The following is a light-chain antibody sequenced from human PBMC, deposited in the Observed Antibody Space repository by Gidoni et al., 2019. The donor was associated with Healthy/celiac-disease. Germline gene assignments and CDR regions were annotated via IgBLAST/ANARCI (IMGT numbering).Light chain of an antibody. J-gene: IGKJ2*01. CDR2: GAS. Sequence: IVFTQSPGTLSFSPGERATLSCRASQSVSSSYLAWYQQKTGQAPRLLIYGASSRATGIPDRGSGSGSGTDFTLTISRLEPEDFAVYYCQQYGSSAYTFGQXTKLEIK. V-gene: IGKV3-20*01. CDR3: QQYGSSAYT. CDR1: QSVSSSY.